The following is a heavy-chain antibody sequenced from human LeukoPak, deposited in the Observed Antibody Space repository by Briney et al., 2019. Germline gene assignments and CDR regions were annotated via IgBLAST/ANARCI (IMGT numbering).Heavy chain of an antibody. V-gene: IGHV1-24*01. CDR1: GYTLTELS. Sequence: ASVKVSCKVSGYTLTELSMHWVRQAPGKGLEWMGGFDPEDGEKIYAQKFQGRVTMTEDTSTDTAYMELSSLRSEDTAVYYCATWPTHKRWQQPTSDNWGQGTLVTVSS. D-gene: IGHD5-24*01. J-gene: IGHJ4*02. CDR3: ATWPTHKRWQQPTSDN. CDR2: FDPEDGEK.